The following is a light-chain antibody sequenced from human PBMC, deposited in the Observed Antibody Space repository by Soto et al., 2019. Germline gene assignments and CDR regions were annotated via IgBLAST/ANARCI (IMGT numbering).Light chain of an antibody. CDR2: DAS. Sequence: DIQMTQSPSTLSASVGDRVTITCRASQSISSWLAWYQQKPGKAPKLLIYDASSLESGVPSRFSGSVSGTEFTLTISSLQPDDFATYYCQQYNSYSRRTFGQGTKVEIK. CDR3: QQYNSYSRRT. V-gene: IGKV1-5*01. CDR1: QSISSW. J-gene: IGKJ1*01.